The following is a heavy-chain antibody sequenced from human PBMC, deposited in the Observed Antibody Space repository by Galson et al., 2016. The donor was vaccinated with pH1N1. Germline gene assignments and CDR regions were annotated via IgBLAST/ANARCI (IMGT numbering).Heavy chain of an antibody. V-gene: IGHV3-30*02. J-gene: IGHJ3*02. CDR3: ASQLRFLDSDAFDI. Sequence: CAASRFTFSSYGMHWVRQAQGKGLDWVAFIRYDGSYKYYGDSVKGRFPISRDNSKNTLYLQMNNLRDEDTAVYYCASQLRFLDSDAFDIWGPGTMVTVSS. D-gene: IGHD3-3*01. CDR2: IRYDGSYK. CDR1: RFTFSSYG.